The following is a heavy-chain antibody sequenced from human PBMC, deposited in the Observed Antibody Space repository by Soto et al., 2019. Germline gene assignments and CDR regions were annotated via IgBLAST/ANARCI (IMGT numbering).Heavy chain of an antibody. CDR3: AKGDSSWVSWFDP. D-gene: IGHD6-19*01. CDR2: INPTTGAT. Sequence: WASVKVSCKASGYTFTAQYLHWVRKAPGEGLEWMGWINPTTGATRYAQKFQGRVTMTGDTSMSTAYLEVRSLRPDDTAVYYCAKGDSSWVSWFDPWGQGTLVTVSS. J-gene: IGHJ5*02. V-gene: IGHV1-2*02. CDR1: GYTFTAQY.